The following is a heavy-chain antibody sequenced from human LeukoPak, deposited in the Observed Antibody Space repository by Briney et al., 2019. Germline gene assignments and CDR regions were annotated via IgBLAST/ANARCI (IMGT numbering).Heavy chain of an antibody. CDR3: ARGIGRFGELFDAYDI. Sequence: ASVKVSCKASGYTFTSYGISWVRQAPGQGLEWMGWISAYNGNTNYAQKLQGRVTMTTDTSTSTAYMELRSLRSDDTAVYYCARGIGRFGELFDAYDIWGQGTMVTVSS. D-gene: IGHD3-10*01. J-gene: IGHJ3*02. CDR2: ISAYNGNT. CDR1: GYTFTSYG. V-gene: IGHV1-18*01.